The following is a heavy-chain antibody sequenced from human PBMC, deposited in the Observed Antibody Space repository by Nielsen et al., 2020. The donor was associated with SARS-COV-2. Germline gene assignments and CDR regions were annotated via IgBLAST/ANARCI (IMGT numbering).Heavy chain of an antibody. CDR1: GFTFSSYE. V-gene: IGHV3-48*03. CDR2: ISSSGSTI. CDR3: ARTYYYDSSGYSVFDY. J-gene: IGHJ4*02. Sequence: GSLRLSCAASGFTFSSYEMNWVRQAPGKGLEWVSYISSSGSTIYYADSVKGRFTISRDNAKNSLYLQMNSLRAEDTAVYYCARTYYYDSSGYSVFDYWGQGTLVTVAS. D-gene: IGHD3-22*01.